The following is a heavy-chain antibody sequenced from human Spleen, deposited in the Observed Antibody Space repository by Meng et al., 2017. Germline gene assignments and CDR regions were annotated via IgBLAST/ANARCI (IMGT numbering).Heavy chain of an antibody. V-gene: IGHV1-2*06. CDR1: GYTFTAYW. D-gene: IGHD3-10*01. J-gene: IGHJ5*02. CDR3: ARDYYYGSGSYYRKGVWFDP. CDR2: IDPNTGGT. Sequence: ASVKVSCKVSGYTFTAYWIHWVRQVPGQGLEWLGRIDPNTGGTQFAQKFLGRVTMTRDTSISTAYMELSRLRSDDTAVYYCARDYYYGSGSYYRKGVWFDPWGQGTLVTVSS.